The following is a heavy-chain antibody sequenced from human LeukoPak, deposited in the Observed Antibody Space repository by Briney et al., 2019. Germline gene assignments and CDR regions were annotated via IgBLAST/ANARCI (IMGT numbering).Heavy chain of an antibody. Sequence: ASVKVSCKASGYTFAGYYMHWVRQAPGQGLEWMGWINPNSGGTNYAQKFQGRVTMTRDTSISTAYMELSRLRSDDTAVYYCARDYYDILTGRPLYYMDVWGKGTTVTISS. D-gene: IGHD3-9*01. J-gene: IGHJ6*03. CDR2: INPNSGGT. V-gene: IGHV1-2*02. CDR1: GYTFAGYY. CDR3: ARDYYDILTGRPLYYMDV.